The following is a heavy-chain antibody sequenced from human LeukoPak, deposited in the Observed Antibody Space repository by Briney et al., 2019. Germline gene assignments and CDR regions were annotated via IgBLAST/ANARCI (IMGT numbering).Heavy chain of an antibody. CDR3: ARDRDRGFDY. V-gene: IGHV1-18*01. CDR1: VYTFSTYG. Sequence: GASVKLSFKSAVYTFSTYGISWVRQAPGQGLEWMGWIGTENAYTIYAEKFQGRVTLTTDKSTTTVHMELRSLRSDDTAVYYCARDRDRGFDYWGQGSLVTVSS. J-gene: IGHJ4*02. CDR2: IGTENAYT. D-gene: IGHD5-24*01.